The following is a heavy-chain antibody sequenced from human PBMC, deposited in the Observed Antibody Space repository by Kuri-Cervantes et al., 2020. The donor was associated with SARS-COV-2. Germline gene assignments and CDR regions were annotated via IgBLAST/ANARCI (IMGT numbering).Heavy chain of an antibody. J-gene: IGHJ4*01. CDR2: IYFTGST. CDR1: GGSISSNSHY. Sequence: SQTLSLTCAVSGGSISSNSHYWGWIRQLPDKGLEWIGTIYFTGSTYYNPSLRSRVTISIDTSKDRFSLKLNSVTATDAAVYYCARRSWAYYFDFWGQGSLVTRLL. D-gene: IGHD7-27*01. CDR3: ARRSWAYYFDF. V-gene: IGHV4-39*01.